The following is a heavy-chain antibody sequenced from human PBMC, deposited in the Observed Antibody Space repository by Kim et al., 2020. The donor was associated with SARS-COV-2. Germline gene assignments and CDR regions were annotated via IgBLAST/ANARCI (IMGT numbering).Heavy chain of an antibody. V-gene: IGHV3-23*01. J-gene: IGHJ6*02. CDR1: GFIFSSYA. CDR3: AKDGYTYGPRTMDV. Sequence: GGSLRLSCAASGFIFSSYAMNWVRQAPGKGLEWVSVISGSGGNTYYADSVKGRFTISRDNSKNTLYLQMKSVRAEDTAIYYCAKDGYTYGPRTMDVWGQGTTVTVSS. CDR2: ISGSGGNT. D-gene: IGHD5-18*01.